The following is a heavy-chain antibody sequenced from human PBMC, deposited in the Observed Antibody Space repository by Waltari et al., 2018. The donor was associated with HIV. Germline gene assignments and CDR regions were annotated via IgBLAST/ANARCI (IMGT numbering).Heavy chain of an antibody. Sequence: EVQLVESGGALVQPGGSLRVSCAASGFTFTSHWVAWVRQAPGKGLEWVANVNLDGGAKFYGVSVKGRFTISRDNAKSSVFLQMNSLRAEDTAMYYCWVKSRDYWGQGTPVTVSS. V-gene: IGHV3-7*01. CDR1: GFTFTSHW. CDR3: WVKSRDY. J-gene: IGHJ4*02. D-gene: IGHD7-27*01. CDR2: VNLDGGAK.